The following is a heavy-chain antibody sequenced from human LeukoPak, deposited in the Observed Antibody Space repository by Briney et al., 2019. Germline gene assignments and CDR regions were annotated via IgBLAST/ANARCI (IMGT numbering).Heavy chain of an antibody. D-gene: IGHD1-20*01. V-gene: IGHV3-21*01. CDR3: ARGAAPTVLNWNPDYFDY. Sequence: GGSLRLSCAASGFTFSSYNMNWVRQAPGKGLEWVSPISSSSSYIYYADSVMGRFTISRDNAKNSLYLQMNSLRAEDTAVYYCARGAAPTVLNWNPDYFDYWGQGTLVTVSS. CDR1: GFTFSSYN. CDR2: ISSSSSYI. J-gene: IGHJ4*02.